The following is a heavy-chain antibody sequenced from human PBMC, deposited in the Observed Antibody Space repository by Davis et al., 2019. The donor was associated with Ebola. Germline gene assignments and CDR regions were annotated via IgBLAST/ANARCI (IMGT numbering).Heavy chain of an antibody. Sequence: ASVKVSCKTSGYTFTNFGISWIRQAPGQGLQWLGWINIFNGNTNYAQNLEGRLTVTRDTSTSTAYMELRKLRSDDTAVYYCARGYSPKCRGGDCVNDFWGQGTLVTVSS. CDR1: GYTFTNFG. CDR2: INIFNGNT. J-gene: IGHJ4*02. D-gene: IGHD2-21*02. V-gene: IGHV1-18*01. CDR3: ARGYSPKCRGGDCVNDF.